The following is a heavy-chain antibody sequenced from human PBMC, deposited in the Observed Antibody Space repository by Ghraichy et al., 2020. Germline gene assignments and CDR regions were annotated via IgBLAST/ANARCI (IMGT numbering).Heavy chain of an antibody. D-gene: IGHD5-18*01. V-gene: IGHV3-7*01. J-gene: IGHJ4*02. CDR1: GFTFSSYW. CDR2: IKQDGSEK. CDR3: ARVGLGSRYSYGYCDY. Sequence: GGSLRLSCAASGFTFSSYWMNWVHQAPGKGLEWVANIKQDGSEKYYVDSVKGRFTISRDNAKNSLYLQMNSLRAEDTAVYYCARVGLGSRYSYGYCDYWGQGTLVTVSS.